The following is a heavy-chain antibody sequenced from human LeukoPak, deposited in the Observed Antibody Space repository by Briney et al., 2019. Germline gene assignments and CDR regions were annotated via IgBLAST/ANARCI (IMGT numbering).Heavy chain of an antibody. J-gene: IGHJ4*02. D-gene: IGHD6-6*01. Sequence: PGGSLRLSCAASGFTFSTYGMNWVRQAPGKGLEWVSTISTNSVATYYSDSVKGRFTISRDNSKNTLFLQMNSLRAGDTAIYYCAKGQSTIATRSFDSWGQGTLVTVSS. CDR3: AKGQSTIATRSFDS. V-gene: IGHV3-23*01. CDR1: GFTFSTYG. CDR2: ISTNSVAT.